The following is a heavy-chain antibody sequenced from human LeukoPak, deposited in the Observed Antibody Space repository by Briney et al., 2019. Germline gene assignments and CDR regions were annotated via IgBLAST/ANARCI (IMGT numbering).Heavy chain of an antibody. CDR1: GGSFSGYY. CDR2: IYTSGST. V-gene: IGHV4-59*10. J-gene: IGHJ4*02. D-gene: IGHD4-17*01. CDR3: ARVAPYHDYGGNPTRYYFDY. Sequence: PSETLSLTCAVYGGSFSGYYWSWIRQPPGKGLEWIGRIYTSGSTNYNPSLKSRVTMSVDTSKNQFSLKLSSVTAADTAVYYCARVAPYHDYGGNPTRYYFDYWGQGTLVTVSS.